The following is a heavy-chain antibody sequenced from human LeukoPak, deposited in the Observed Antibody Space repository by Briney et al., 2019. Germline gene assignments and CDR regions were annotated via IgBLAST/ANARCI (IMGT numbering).Heavy chain of an antibody. J-gene: IGHJ4*02. CDR1: GYTFTGYY. CDR2: INPNSGGI. CDR3: ARGYDFWSGYYFWEFDY. D-gene: IGHD3-3*01. V-gene: IGHV1-2*02. Sequence: ASVKVSCKASGYTFTGYYMHWVRQAPGQGLEWMGWINPNSGGINYAQKFQGRVTMTRDTSISTAYMELSRLRSDDTAVYYRARGYDFWSGYYFWEFDYWGQGTLVTVSS.